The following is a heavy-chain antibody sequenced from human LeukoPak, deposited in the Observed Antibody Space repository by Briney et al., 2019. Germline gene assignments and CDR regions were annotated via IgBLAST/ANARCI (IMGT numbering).Heavy chain of an antibody. Sequence: PGVSLRLSCTASGFTFGNYAMTWVRQAPGKGLEWVSIISGRGDSTYYTDSVKGRFTISRDNSKNTLYLQMSSLRAEDTAVYYCARGPPIEQWLTMMNFDYWGQGTLVTVSS. CDR2: ISGRGDST. CDR3: ARGPPIEQWLTMMNFDY. D-gene: IGHD6-19*01. CDR1: GFTFGNYA. J-gene: IGHJ4*02. V-gene: IGHV3-23*01.